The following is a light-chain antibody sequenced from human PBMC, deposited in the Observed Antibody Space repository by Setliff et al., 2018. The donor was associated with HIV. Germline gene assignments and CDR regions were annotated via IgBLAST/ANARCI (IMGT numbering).Light chain of an antibody. J-gene: IGLJ1*01. CDR1: SGDVGRYNL. CDR2: EGS. V-gene: IGLV2-23*01. CDR3: CSYAGSSTTYV. Sequence: QSALTQPASVSGSPGQSITISCTGTSGDVGRYNLVSWYQQHPGKAPKLMIYEGSKRPSGVSNRFSGSKSGSTASLTISGLQAEDEADYYCCSYAGSSTTYVFGTGTKVTVL.